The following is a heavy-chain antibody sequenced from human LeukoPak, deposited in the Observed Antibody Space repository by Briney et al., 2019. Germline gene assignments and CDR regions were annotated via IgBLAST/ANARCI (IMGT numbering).Heavy chain of an antibody. CDR3: ARDATLYGDLDY. CDR2: INPNSGGT. J-gene: IGHJ4*02. Sequence: ASVKVSCKASGYTFTGYYMHWVRQVPGQGLEWMGWINPNSGGTNYAQKFQGWVTMTRDTPISTAYMELGRLRSDDTAVYYCARDATLYGDLDYWGQGTLVTVSS. D-gene: IGHD4-17*01. V-gene: IGHV1-2*04. CDR1: GYTFTGYY.